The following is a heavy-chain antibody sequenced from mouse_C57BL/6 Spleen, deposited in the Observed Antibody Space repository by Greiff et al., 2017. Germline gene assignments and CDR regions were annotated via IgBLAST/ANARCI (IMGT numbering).Heavy chain of an antibody. CDR2: ISSGSSTI. V-gene: IGHV5-17*01. J-gene: IGHJ2*01. Sequence: EVNVVESGGGLVKPGGSLKLSCAASGFTFSDYGMHWVRQAPEKGLEWVAYISSGSSTIYYADTVKGRFTISRDNAKNTLFLQMTSLRSEDTAMYYCASTMVRQGDYFDYWGQGTTLTVSS. CDR1: GFTFSDYG. D-gene: IGHD2-1*01. CDR3: ASTMVRQGDYFDY.